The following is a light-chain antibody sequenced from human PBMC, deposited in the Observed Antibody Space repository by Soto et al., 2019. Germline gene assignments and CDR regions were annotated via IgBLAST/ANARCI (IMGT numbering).Light chain of an antibody. Sequence: EIVMTQSPATLSVAPGDGSTLSCRATQSVDSHVARYHHKPGQTPIVLMYGASTRPTAIPARHRARRSLAEFTLTIISLLSEDSAVYYCQKYNDWPLTFGGGTKVDIK. V-gene: IGKV3D-15*01. J-gene: IGKJ4*01. CDR3: QKYNDWPLT. CDR1: QSVDSH. CDR2: GAS.